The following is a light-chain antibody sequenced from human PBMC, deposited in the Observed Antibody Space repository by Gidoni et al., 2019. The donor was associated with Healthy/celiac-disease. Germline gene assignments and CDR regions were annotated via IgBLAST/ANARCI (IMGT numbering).Light chain of an antibody. CDR2: KAS. CDR3: QQYNNIPLT. J-gene: IGKJ4*01. V-gene: IGKV1-5*03. Sequence: DIQMTQSPSTLSASVGDRVTITCRASQSISSWLAWYQQKPGKAPKLLIYKASSLESGVPSRFSGSGSGTEFTLTISSLQPDDFATYYCQQYNNIPLTFGGGTKLEIK. CDR1: QSISSW.